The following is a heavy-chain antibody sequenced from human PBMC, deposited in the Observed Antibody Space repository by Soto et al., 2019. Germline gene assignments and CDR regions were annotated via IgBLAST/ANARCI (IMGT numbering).Heavy chain of an antibody. V-gene: IGHV3-21*01. J-gene: IGHJ3*02. CDR2: ISDDTRSI. CDR1: GFTFSDYN. Sequence: EVQLVESGGGLDKPGGSLRLSCAASGFTFSDYNMNWVRQAPGKGLEWVSSISDDTRSIFYADSMKGRFTISRDNAKNSLYLQVNILSAEDAAVYYCAREGATMVTAFDIWGQGTMVTVSS. D-gene: IGHD5-18*01. CDR3: AREGATMVTAFDI.